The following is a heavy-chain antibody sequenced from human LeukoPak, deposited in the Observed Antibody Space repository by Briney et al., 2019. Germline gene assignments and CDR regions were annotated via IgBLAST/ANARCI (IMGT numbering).Heavy chain of an antibody. CDR1: GYTFTGYY. CDR2: INPNSGGT. D-gene: IGHD5-18*01. Sequence: GASVKVSCKASGYTFTGYYMHWVRQAPGKGLEWMGWINPNSGGTNYAQKFQGRVTMTRDTSISTAYMELSRLRSDDTAVYYCARADGYSYVYGGNNWFDPWGQGTLVTVSS. CDR3: ARADGYSYVYGGNNWFDP. J-gene: IGHJ5*02. V-gene: IGHV1-2*02.